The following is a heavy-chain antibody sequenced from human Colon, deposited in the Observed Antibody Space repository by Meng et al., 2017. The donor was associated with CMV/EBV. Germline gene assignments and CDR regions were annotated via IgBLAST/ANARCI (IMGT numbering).Heavy chain of an antibody. Sequence: GGSLRLSCAASGFTFSSYSMNWVRQAPGKGLEWVSSISSSSSYIYYADSVKGRFTISRDNAKNSLYLQMNSLSAEDTAVYYCAKVYSSGWDDGMDVWGQGTTVTVSS. CDR1: GFTFSSYS. CDR2: ISSSSSYI. D-gene: IGHD6-19*01. J-gene: IGHJ6*02. CDR3: AKVYSSGWDDGMDV. V-gene: IGHV3-21*01.